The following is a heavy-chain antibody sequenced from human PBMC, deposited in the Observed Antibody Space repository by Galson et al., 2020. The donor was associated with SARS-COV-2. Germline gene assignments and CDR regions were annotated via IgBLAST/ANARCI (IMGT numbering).Heavy chain of an antibody. CDR2: IKTAAEGGKT. Sequence: AGGSLRLSCSASGFTFSHAWMTWVRQAPGKGLEWVGRIKTAAEGGKTDYAVHVKGRFTISRDDSENMLYLQMNSLRSEDTALYYCTTEGRYGASTFDHWGQGTLVTVSS. V-gene: IGHV3-15*01. D-gene: IGHD4-17*01. CDR3: TTEGRYGASTFDH. J-gene: IGHJ4*02. CDR1: GFTFSHAW.